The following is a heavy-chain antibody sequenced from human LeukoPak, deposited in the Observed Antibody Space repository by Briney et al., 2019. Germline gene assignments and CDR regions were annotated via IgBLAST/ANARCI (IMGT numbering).Heavy chain of an antibody. CDR2: ISPGGDDI. J-gene: IGHJ4*02. CDR1: GFTFSDYH. D-gene: IGHD6-19*01. CDR3: ASGRDIAVAGPGGYFDY. V-gene: IGHV3-11*01. Sequence: PGGSLRLSCAPSGFTFSDYHMNWMRQAPGKGLEWVSYISPGGDDIYFADSVKGRFTISRDNAKNSLYLQMNSLTAEDTAVYYCASGRDIAVAGPGGYFDYWGQGTLVTVSS.